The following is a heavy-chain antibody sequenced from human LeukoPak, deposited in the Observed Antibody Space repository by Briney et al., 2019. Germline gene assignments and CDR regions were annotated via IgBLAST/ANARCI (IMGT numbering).Heavy chain of an antibody. CDR1: GFTFSSYS. J-gene: IGHJ4*02. CDR2: ITGSSGNT. V-gene: IGHV3-21*01. CDR3: GRDFNY. Sequence: PGRSLRLSCAASGFTFSSYSMIWVRQAPGKGLEWVSTITGSSGNTYYAEPAKGRFTISRDNAKNSLYLQMNSLRAEDTAVYYCGRDFNYWGQGTLVTVAS.